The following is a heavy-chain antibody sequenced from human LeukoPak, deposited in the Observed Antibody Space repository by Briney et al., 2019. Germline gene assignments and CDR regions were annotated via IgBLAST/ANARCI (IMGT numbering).Heavy chain of an antibody. CDR2: ISAYNGNT. Sequence: ASVKVSCKASGYTFTSYGISWVRQAPGQGLEWMGWISAYNGNTNYAQKLQGRVTMTTDTSTSTAYMELRSLRSDDTAVYYCARGPHPTYYYYYGMDVWGKGTTVTVSS. J-gene: IGHJ6*04. V-gene: IGHV1-18*01. D-gene: IGHD1-14*01. CDR3: ARGPHPTYYYYYGMDV. CDR1: GYTFTSYG.